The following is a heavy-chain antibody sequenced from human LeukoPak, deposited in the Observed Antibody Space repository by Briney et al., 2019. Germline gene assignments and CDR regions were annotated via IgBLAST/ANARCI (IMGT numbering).Heavy chain of an antibody. CDR3: ARGSIQLWPHYYFDY. CDR2: IYYSGST. D-gene: IGHD5-18*01. V-gene: IGHV4-59*01. J-gene: IGHJ4*02. Sequence: PSETLSLTCTVSGGSISSYYWSWIRQPPGKGLEWIGYIYYSGSTNYNPSLKSRATISVDTSKNQFSLKLSSVTAADTAVYYCARGSIQLWPHYYFDYWGQGTLVTVSS. CDR1: GGSISSYY.